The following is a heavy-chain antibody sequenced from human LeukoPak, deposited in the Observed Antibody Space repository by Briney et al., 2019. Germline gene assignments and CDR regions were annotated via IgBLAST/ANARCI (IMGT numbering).Heavy chain of an antibody. CDR1: GYSFSVYW. J-gene: IGHJ6*02. Sequence: GESLKISCQGSGYSFSVYWIAWVRQMPGKGLEWMGIIYCGDSQTKYSPSFQGQVTISADKSINTAYLQWSSLKASDSAMYFCARLSGRDRYQYFGLDVWGQGTAVTVSS. CDR2: IYCGDSQT. V-gene: IGHV5-51*01. D-gene: IGHD5-24*01. CDR3: ARLSGRDRYQYFGLDV.